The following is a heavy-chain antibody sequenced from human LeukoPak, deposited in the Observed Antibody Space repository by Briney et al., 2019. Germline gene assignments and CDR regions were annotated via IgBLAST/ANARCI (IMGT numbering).Heavy chain of an antibody. J-gene: IGHJ4*02. CDR1: GGSLSSYH. Sequence: SETLSLTCTVSGGSLSSYHWSWLRQPPGKGLEWIGYIYYTGATNYNPSLKSRVTMSVDTSKNQFSLQLSSVTAADTAVYYCARVRGSGNSYPPFYYWGQGTLVTVSS. CDR3: ARVRGSGNSYPPFYY. D-gene: IGHD3-10*01. CDR2: IYYTGAT. V-gene: IGHV4-59*01.